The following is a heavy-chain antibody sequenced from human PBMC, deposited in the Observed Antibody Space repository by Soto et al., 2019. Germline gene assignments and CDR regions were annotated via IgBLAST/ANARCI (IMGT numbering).Heavy chain of an antibody. Sequence: QVQLVQSGVEVKKPGASVQVSCKASGYTFTKFCMHWVRQAPGQGLEWMGRVNPGGDGPTYAHQGRVTMTRDTSTSSVYMELSSLRSEDTAVYYCVVDGAAPYTGFDYWGQGTLVTVSS. V-gene: IGHV1-46*01. CDR3: VVDGAAPYTGFDY. CDR1: GYTFTKFC. J-gene: IGHJ4*02. D-gene: IGHD3-16*01. CDR2: VNPGGDGP.